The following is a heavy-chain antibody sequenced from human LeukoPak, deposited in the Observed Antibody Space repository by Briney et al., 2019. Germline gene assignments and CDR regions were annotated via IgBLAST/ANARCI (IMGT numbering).Heavy chain of an antibody. J-gene: IGHJ4*02. CDR2: INSDGSWT. CDR1: GNYW. CDR3: VSFYETY. Sequence: GGSLGLSCAASGNYWMHWVRQAPGKGLVWVSHINSDGSWTSYADSVKGRFTISKDNAKNTVYLQMNSLRAEDTAVYYCVSFYETYWGRGTLVTVSS. D-gene: IGHD2/OR15-2a*01. V-gene: IGHV3-74*01.